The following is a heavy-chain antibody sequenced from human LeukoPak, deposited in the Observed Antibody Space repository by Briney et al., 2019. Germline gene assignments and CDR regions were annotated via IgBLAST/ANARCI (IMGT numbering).Heavy chain of an antibody. CDR3: AKHNDFWSVSNWFDP. CDR2: ISGSGGTT. CDR1: GFTFSSYA. J-gene: IGHJ5*02. Sequence: GGSLRLSCAASGFTFSSYAMSWVRQAPGKGLEWVSSISGSGGTTYYADPVKGRFTISRDNSKNTLYLQMDSLRAEDTALYYCAKHNDFWSVSNWFDPWGQGTLVIVPS. V-gene: IGHV3-23*01. D-gene: IGHD3-3*01.